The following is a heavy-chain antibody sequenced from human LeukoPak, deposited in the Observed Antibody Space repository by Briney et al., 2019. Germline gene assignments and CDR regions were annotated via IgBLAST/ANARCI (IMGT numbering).Heavy chain of an antibody. CDR1: GGSLSSYY. Sequence: SETLSLTCTVSGGSLSSYYWSWIRQPPGKGLEWIGYIYYSGSTNYNPSLKSRVTISVDTSKNQFSLKLSSVTAADTAVYYCARVEMATFDYWGQGTLVTVSS. CDR3: ARVEMATFDY. J-gene: IGHJ4*02. D-gene: IGHD5-24*01. V-gene: IGHV4-59*01. CDR2: IYYSGST.